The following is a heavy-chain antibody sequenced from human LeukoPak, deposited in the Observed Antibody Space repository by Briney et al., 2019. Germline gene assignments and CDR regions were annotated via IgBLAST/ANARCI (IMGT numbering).Heavy chain of an antibody. CDR3: AREEMGGTTRSGALT. J-gene: IGHJ5*02. D-gene: IGHD1-14*01. V-gene: IGHV3-11*01. Sequence: GGSLRLSCAASGFTFSDYYVSWIRQAPGKGLEWVSYISSSGSTIYYADSVKGRFTISRDNAKNSLYLQMNSLRAEDTAVYYCAREEMGGTTRSGALTWGQGTLVTVSS. CDR1: GFTFSDYY. CDR2: ISSSGSTI.